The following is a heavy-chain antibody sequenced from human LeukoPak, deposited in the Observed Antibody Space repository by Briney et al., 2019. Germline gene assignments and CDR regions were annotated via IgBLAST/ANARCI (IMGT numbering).Heavy chain of an antibody. CDR2: ISDSGGST. V-gene: IGHV3-23*01. J-gene: IGHJ4*02. CDR1: GITFSSFV. D-gene: IGHD2-15*01. CDR3: ARFGGSGYDY. Sequence: GGSLRLSCTASGITFSSFVMSWVRQAPGKGLEWVSAISDSGGSTYYADSVKGRFTISRDNSKNTLYLQMNSLRAEDTAVYYCARFGGSGYDYWGQGTLVTVSS.